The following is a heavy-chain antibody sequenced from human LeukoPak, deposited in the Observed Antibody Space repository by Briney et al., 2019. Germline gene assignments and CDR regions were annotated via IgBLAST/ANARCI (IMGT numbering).Heavy chain of an antibody. J-gene: IGHJ4*02. D-gene: IGHD2-2*01. V-gene: IGHV1-2*02. CDR2: INPNSGGT. CDR1: GYTFTGYY. CDR3: ARDHCSSSSCSIFDY. Sequence: AAVKVSCNASGYTFTGYYMHWVRQAPGQGLEWVGWINPNSGGTNYAQKFQGRVTMTRDTYISTAYMELSRLRSDDTAVYYCARDHCSSSSCSIFDYWGQGTLVTVSS.